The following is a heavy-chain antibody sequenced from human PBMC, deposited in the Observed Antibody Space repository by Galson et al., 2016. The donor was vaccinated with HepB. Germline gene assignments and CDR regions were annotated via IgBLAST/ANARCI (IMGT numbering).Heavy chain of an antibody. CDR2: INPNSDGT. V-gene: IGHV1-2*02. CDR3: ARETADTRSSNCFDP. D-gene: IGHD1-26*01. Sequence: SVKVSCKASGDSFTDYYMHWVRQAPGQGLEWMGWINPNSDGTNYAQKFQGRVTMTRDTSISIAYMELLRLRSDDTAVYYCARETADTRSSNCFDPWGQGTLVTVSS. J-gene: IGHJ5*02. CDR1: GDSFTDYY.